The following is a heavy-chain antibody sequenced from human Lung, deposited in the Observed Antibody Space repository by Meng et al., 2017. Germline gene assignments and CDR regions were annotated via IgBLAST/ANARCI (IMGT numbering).Heavy chain of an antibody. J-gene: IGHJ4*02. CDR2: INHSGST. D-gene: IGHD4-11*01. Sequence: GQLPQWGAGLLKPSETLSLTCVVFGGSFSDYYWSWIRQPPGKGLEWIGEINHSGSTNYNPSLESRATISVDTSQNNLSLKLSSVTAADSAVYYCARGPTTMAHDFDYWGQGTLVTVSS. CDR1: GGSFSDYY. CDR3: ARGPTTMAHDFDY. V-gene: IGHV4-34*01.